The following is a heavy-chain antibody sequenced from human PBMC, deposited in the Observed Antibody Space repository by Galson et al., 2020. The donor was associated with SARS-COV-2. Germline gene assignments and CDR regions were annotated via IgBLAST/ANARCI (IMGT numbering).Heavy chain of an antibody. Sequence: NSGGSLRLSCAASGFTFSSYSMNWVRQAPGKGLEWVSFISSSSSYIYYADSVKGRFTISRDNAKNSLYLQMNSLRAEDPAVYYCAREYVDIVATIVAAGVRYCCVDVWGKGTTVAVSS. V-gene: IGHV3-21*01. CDR1: GFTFSSYS. CDR2: ISSSSSYI. D-gene: IGHD5-12*01. CDR3: AREYVDIVATIVAAGVRYCCVDV. J-gene: IGHJ6*03.